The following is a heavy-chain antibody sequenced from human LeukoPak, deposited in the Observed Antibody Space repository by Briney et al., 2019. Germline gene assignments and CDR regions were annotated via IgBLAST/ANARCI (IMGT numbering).Heavy chain of an antibody. J-gene: IGHJ6*03. CDR2: IYTSGST. CDR3: ARTGGTFYFYYYMDV. V-gene: IGHV4-4*07. CDR1: GGSISSYY. Sequence: SETLSLTCTVSGGSISSYYWSWIRQPAGKGLEWIGRIYTSGSTNYNPSLKSRVTMSVDTSKNQFSLKLSSVTAADTAAYYCARTGGTFYFYYYMDVWGKGTTVTVSS.